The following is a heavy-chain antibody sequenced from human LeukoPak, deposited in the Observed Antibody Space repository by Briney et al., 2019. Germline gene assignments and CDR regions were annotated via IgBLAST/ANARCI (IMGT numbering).Heavy chain of an antibody. D-gene: IGHD3-3*01. CDR1: GYTLTELS. V-gene: IGHV1-2*02. CDR3: ARERGLGFLEWLFGY. CDR2: INPNSGGT. J-gene: IGHJ4*02. Sequence: ASVKVSCKVSGYTLTELSMHWVRQAPGQGLEWMGWINPNSGGTNYAQKFQGRVTMTRDTSISTAYMELSSLRSDDTAVYYCARERGLGFLEWLFGYWGQGTLVTVSS.